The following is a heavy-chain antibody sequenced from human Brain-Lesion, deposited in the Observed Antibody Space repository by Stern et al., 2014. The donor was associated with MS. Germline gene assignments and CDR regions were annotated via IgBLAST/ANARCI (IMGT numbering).Heavy chain of an antibody. CDR2: INGVDDKT. CDR3: ARDDHRDSSGHYAPFDY. D-gene: IGHD3-22*01. V-gene: IGHV1-3*01. Sequence: MQLVESGAEVKKPGASVKVSCKASGYTFISYAMQWVRQAPGQRLEWMARINGVDDKTKYSHKFQGRVTITRDTSANTVYMELSSLRSEDTAVYYCARDDHRDSSGHYAPFDYWGQGTRVTVSS. J-gene: IGHJ4*02. CDR1: GYTFISYA.